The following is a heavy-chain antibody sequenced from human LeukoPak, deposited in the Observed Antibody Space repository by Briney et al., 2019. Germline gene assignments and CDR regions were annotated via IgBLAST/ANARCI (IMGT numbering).Heavy chain of an antibody. Sequence: ASVKVSCKASGYTFTSYDINWVRQATGQGLEWMGWMDPNSGNTGYAQKFQGRVTITRNTSISTAYMELSSLRSEDTAVYYCARRPLRGYYFDYWGQGTLVTVSS. CDR3: ARRPLRGYYFDY. V-gene: IGHV1-8*03. CDR1: GYTFTSYD. J-gene: IGHJ4*02. D-gene: IGHD2-21*02. CDR2: MDPNSGNT.